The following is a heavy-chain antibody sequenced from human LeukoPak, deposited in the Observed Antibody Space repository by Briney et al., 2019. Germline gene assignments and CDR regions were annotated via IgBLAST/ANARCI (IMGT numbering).Heavy chain of an antibody. Sequence: GGSLRLSCAVSGFTVSSNYMNWVRQAPGKGLEWVSVIHAGGTTFYADSVKGRFTISRDNSKNTLYLQMNSLRADDTAVYYCAREVRGDYFDFWDQGTLVTVSS. CDR1: GFTVSSNY. D-gene: IGHD3-16*01. J-gene: IGHJ4*02. CDR3: AREVRGDYFDF. CDR2: IHAGGTT. V-gene: IGHV3-53*01.